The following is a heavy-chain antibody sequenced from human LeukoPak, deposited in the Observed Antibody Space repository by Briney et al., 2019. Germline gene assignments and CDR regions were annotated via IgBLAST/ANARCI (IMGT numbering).Heavy chain of an antibody. D-gene: IGHD5-24*01. Sequence: GGSLRLSCAASGFTFSSYAMHWVRQAPGKGLEWVAVISYDGSNKYYADSVKGRFTISRDNSKNTLYLQMNSLRAEDTAVYYCARDGYNYARLDYWGQGTLVTVSP. CDR3: ARDGYNYARLDY. CDR2: ISYDGSNK. CDR1: GFTFSSYA. V-gene: IGHV3-30-3*01. J-gene: IGHJ4*02.